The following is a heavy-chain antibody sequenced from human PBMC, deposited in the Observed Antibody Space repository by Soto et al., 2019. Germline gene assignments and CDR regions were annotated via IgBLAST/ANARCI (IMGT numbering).Heavy chain of an antibody. CDR3: XXXSXXXXXXHEYGMDD. J-gene: IGHJ6*02. CDR2: IWYDGSNK. V-gene: IGHV3-33*01. CDR1: GFTFSSYG. Sequence: QVQLVESGGGVVQPGRSLRLSCAASGFTFSSYGMHWVRQAPGKXLEXXAVIWYDGSNKYYADSVKGRFTISRDNSKNXXXXXXXXXXXXXXXXXXXXXXSXXXXXXHEYGMDDWGQGTTVTVSS.